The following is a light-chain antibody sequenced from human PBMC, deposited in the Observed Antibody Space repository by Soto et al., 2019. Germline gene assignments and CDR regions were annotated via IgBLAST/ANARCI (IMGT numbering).Light chain of an antibody. Sequence: EIVMTQSPATLSVSPGETATLSCRASQSVSSKLAWYQKKPGQAPRLLIYGASTRATGIPARFSGSGSGTEFTLTIRSLKSEDFAVYYCQQYNNWPPFTFGPGTKVDIK. CDR1: QSVSSK. V-gene: IGKV3D-15*01. CDR3: QQYNNWPPFT. CDR2: GAS. J-gene: IGKJ3*01.